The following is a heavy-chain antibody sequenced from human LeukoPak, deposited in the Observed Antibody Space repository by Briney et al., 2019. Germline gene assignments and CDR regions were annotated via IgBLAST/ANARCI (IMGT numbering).Heavy chain of an antibody. CDR3: ATKSAPDYYGPPDY. V-gene: IGHV3-30-3*01. D-gene: IGHD3-10*01. Sequence: GGSLRLSCAASGFTFSSYAMHWVRQAPGKGLEWVAVISYDGSNKYYADSVKGRFTISRDNAKNSLYLQMNSLRAEDTAVYYCATKSAPDYYGPPDYWGQGTLVTVSS. CDR2: ISYDGSNK. J-gene: IGHJ4*02. CDR1: GFTFSSYA.